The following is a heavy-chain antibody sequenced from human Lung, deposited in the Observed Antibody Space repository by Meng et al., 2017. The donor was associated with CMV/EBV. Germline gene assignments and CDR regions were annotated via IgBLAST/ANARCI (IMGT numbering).Heavy chain of an antibody. CDR1: GGSISSYY. D-gene: IGHD1-26*01. V-gene: IGHV4-59*01. CDR3: ARVTGELLNEYYFDY. CDR2: IYYSGST. Sequence: SXTLSLXCTVSGGSISSYYWSWIRQPPGKGLEWIGYIYYSGSTNYNPSLKSRVTISVDTSKNQFSLKLSSVTAADTAVYYCARVTGELLNEYYFDYWGQGTLVTVSS. J-gene: IGHJ4*02.